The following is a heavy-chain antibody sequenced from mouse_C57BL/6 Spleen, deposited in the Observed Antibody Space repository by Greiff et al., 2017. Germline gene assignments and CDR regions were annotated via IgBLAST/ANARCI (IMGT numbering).Heavy chain of an antibody. D-gene: IGHD1-1*01. J-gene: IGHJ4*01. V-gene: IGHV1-81*01. CDR1: GYTFTSYG. CDR2: IYPRSGNT. Sequence: VKLKQSGAELARPGASVKLSCKASGYTFTSYGISWVKQRTGQGLEWIGEIYPRSGNTYYNEKFKGKATLTADKSSSTAYMELRSLTSEDSAVYFCARVGTTENGAMDYWGQGTSVTVSS. CDR3: ARVGTTENGAMDY.